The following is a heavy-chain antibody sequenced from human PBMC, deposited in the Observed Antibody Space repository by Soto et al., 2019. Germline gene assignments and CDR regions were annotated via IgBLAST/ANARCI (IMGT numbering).Heavy chain of an antibody. J-gene: IGHJ4*02. CDR2: ISYSATT. CDR3: ARVAYYYDSRGYSTPRGYFDY. Sequence: SETLSLTCTVSGVSITTFPYNWGWIRQPPKKGLEWIGTISYSATTYYNTSLKSRVTMSVDTSKNQFSLKLSSVTAADTAVYYCARVAYYYDSRGYSTPRGYFDYWGQGTPVTVSS. V-gene: IGHV4-39*01. CDR1: GVSITTFPYN. D-gene: IGHD3-22*01.